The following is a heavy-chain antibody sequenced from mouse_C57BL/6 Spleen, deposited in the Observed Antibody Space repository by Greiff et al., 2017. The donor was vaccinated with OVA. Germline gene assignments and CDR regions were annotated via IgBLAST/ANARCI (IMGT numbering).Heavy chain of an antibody. CDR2: IYPGSGNT. V-gene: IGHV1-76*01. Sequence: VKLVESGAELVRPGASVKLSCKASGYTFTDYYINWVKQRPGQGLEWIARIYPGSGNTYYNEKFKGKATLTAEKSSSTAYMQLSSLTSEDSAVYFCARKRGYDYYFDYWGQGTTLTVSS. CDR1: GYTFTDYY. D-gene: IGHD2-2*01. CDR3: ARKRGYDYYFDY. J-gene: IGHJ2*01.